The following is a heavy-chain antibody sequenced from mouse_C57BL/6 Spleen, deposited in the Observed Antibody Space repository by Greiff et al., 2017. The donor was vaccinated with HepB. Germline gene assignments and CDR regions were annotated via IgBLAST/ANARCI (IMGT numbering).Heavy chain of an antibody. CDR3: ARDRDYFDY. CDR2: INYDGSST. J-gene: IGHJ2*01. Sequence: LVESEGGLVQPGSSMKLSCTASGFTFSDYYMAWVRQVPEKGLEWVANINYDGSSTYYLDSLKSRFIISRDNAKNILYLQMSSLKSEDTATYYCARDRDYFDYWGQGTTLTVSS. V-gene: IGHV5-16*01. CDR1: GFTFSDYY.